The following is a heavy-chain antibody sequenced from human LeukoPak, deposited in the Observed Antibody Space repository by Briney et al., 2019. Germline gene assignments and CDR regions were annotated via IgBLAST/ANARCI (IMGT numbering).Heavy chain of an antibody. CDR3: AKGLYSSGWHYFDY. D-gene: IGHD6-19*01. J-gene: IGHJ4*02. CDR1: GFTFSSCA. CDR2: IGGSGGGT. Sequence: GGSLRLSCAASGFTFSSCAMSWVRQAPGKGLEWFSAIGGSGGGTYYADSVKGRFTISRDNSKNTLYLQMNSLRAEDTAVYFCAKGLYSSGWHYFDYWGQGTLVTVSS. V-gene: IGHV3-23*01.